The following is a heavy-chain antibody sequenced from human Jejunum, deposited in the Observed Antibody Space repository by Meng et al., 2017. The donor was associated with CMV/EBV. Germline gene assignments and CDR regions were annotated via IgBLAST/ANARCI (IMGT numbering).Heavy chain of an antibody. CDR2: IRTKANSYAT. Sequence: FSGSVMHWVRQGSGQGLEWVGRIRTKANSYATAFAASVEDRFTISRADSKNTAYLQMNSLKTEDTAVYYCTRSYDFWNGYFYFDSWGQGTLVTVSS. CDR3: TRSYDFWNGYFYFDS. J-gene: IGHJ4*02. V-gene: IGHV3-73*01. D-gene: IGHD3-3*01. CDR1: FSGSV.